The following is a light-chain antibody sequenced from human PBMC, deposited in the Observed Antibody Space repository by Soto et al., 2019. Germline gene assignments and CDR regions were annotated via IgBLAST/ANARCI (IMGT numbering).Light chain of an antibody. J-gene: IGKJ5*01. Sequence: DIVLTQSPDSLAVSLGERASINCKSSQSVLYSSNNKNYLAWYQQKPGQPPKLLIYWASIRETGVSDRFSGSGSGTDFTLTISSLQAEDVAVYYCQQCYSPLITFGQGTRLEIK. V-gene: IGKV4-1*01. CDR3: QQCYSPLIT. CDR2: WAS. CDR1: QSVLYSSNNKNY.